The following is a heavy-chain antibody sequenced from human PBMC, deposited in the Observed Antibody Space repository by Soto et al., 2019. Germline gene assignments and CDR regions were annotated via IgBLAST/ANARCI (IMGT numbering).Heavy chain of an antibody. CDR2: INAGNGNT. V-gene: IGHV1-3*01. D-gene: IGHD6-6*01. CDR1: GYTFTSYA. Sequence: QVQRVQSGAEVKKPGASVKVSCKASGYTFTSYAMHWVRQAPGQRLEWMGWINAGNGNTKYSQKFQGRVTITRDTSTSTAYMELSSLRSEDTAVYYCAREHSSSNFDYWGQGTLVTVSS. CDR3: AREHSSSNFDY. J-gene: IGHJ4*02.